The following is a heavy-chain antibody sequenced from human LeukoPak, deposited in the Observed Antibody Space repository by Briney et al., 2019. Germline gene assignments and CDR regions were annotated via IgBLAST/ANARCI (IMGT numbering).Heavy chain of an antibody. CDR1: GFTFSSYA. J-gene: IGHJ4*02. Sequence: GGSLRLSCAASGFTFSSYAMTWVRQASGKGLEWVSTIIASGGSTYYADSVKGRFTISRDNSKNTLYLQMNSLRDEDTAVYYCAKILLPALVDGSGSWGQGTLVTVSS. CDR2: IIASGGST. D-gene: IGHD3-10*01. V-gene: IGHV3-23*01. CDR3: AKILLPALVDGSGS.